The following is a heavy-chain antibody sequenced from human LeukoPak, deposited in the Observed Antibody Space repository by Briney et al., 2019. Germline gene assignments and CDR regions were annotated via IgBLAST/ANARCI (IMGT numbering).Heavy chain of an antibody. V-gene: IGHV3-74*01. J-gene: IGHJ4*02. CDR1: GFTFSSYW. CDR3: TTEGVVVAATIDC. Sequence: GGSLRLSCAASGFTFSSYWMHWVRQAPGKGLVWVSHIKSDGSSTSYADSVKGRFTISRDNAKNTLYLQMNSLKTEDTAVYYCTTEGVVVAATIDCWGQGTLVTVSS. CDR2: IKSDGSST. D-gene: IGHD2-15*01.